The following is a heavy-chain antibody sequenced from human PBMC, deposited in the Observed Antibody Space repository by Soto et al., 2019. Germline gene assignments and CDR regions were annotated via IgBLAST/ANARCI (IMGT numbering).Heavy chain of an antibody. CDR1: GGSFSGYY. CDR3: ARDKITGLFDY. J-gene: IGHJ4*02. V-gene: IGHV4-34*01. CDR2: INHSGST. D-gene: IGHD2-8*02. Sequence: QVQLQQWGAGLLKPSETLSLTCAVYGGSFSGYYWTWIRQPPGTGLEWIGEINHSGSTNYNPSLKSRVTMTVETSKNQFSLTLTPVTAANTAVYYCARDKITGLFDYWGQGTLVTVSS.